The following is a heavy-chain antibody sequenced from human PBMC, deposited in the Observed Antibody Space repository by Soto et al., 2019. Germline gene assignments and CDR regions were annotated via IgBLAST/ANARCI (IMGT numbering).Heavy chain of an antibody. CDR2: ISGSGGST. D-gene: IGHD1-26*01. J-gene: IGHJ6*02. Sequence: GGSLRLSCASSGFTFSSYAMNLVRQAPGKGLEWVSAISGSGGSTYYADSVKGRFTISRDNSKNTLYLQMNSLRAEDTAVYYCAKDVSSGSFKYYYYYYGMDVWGQGTTVTVSS. CDR1: GFTFSSYA. V-gene: IGHV3-23*01. CDR3: AKDVSSGSFKYYYYYYGMDV.